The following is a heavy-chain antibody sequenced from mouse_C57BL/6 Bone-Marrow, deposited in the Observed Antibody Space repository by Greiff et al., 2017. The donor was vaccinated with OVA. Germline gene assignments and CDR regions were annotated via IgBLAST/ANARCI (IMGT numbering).Heavy chain of an antibody. Sequence: QVQLQQSGTELVKPGASVKLSCKASGYTFTSYWMHWVKQRPGQGLEWIGNINPSNGGTNYNEKFKSKATLTVDKSSSTAYMQLSSLTSEDSAVYYCARFGRYYVWFAYWGQGTLVTVSA. V-gene: IGHV1-53*01. CDR3: ARFGRYYVWFAY. CDR1: GYTFTSYW. CDR2: INPSNGGT. J-gene: IGHJ3*01. D-gene: IGHD1-1*01.